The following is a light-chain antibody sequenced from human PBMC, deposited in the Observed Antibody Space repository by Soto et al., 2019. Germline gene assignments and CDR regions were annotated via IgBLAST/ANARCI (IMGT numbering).Light chain of an antibody. CDR2: CAS. J-gene: IGKJ1*01. V-gene: IGKV3-20*01. Sequence: EIGLTQSPGTLSMSPGERATLSCRASQSISSNYLAWYQQKPGQAPRRLLYCASSRATGIPHRFSGSGSGTDFTLTISSLEAEDFAVYYGQQYGSSPRTFGQGTKVEFK. CDR3: QQYGSSPRT. CDR1: QSISSNY.